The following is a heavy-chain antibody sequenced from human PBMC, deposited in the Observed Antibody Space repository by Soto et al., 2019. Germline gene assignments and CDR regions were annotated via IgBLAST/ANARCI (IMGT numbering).Heavy chain of an antibody. V-gene: IGHV1-69*13. J-gene: IGHJ4*02. D-gene: IGHD3-22*01. Sequence: SVKVSCKASGGTFSSYAISWVRQAPGQGLEWMGGIIPIFGTANYAQKFQGRVTITADESTSTAYMELSSLRSEDTTVYYCASELQGRYDSSGYYYLDYWGQGTLVTVSS. CDR3: ASELQGRYDSSGYYYLDY. CDR1: GGTFSSYA. CDR2: IIPIFGTA.